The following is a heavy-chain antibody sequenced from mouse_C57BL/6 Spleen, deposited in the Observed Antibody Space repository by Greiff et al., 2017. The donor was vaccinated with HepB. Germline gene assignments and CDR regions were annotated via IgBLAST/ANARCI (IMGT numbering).Heavy chain of an antibody. J-gene: IGHJ1*03. Sequence: EVQLVESGGGLVQSGRSLRLSCATSGFTFSDFYMEWVRQAPGKGLEWIAASRNKANDYTTEYSASVKGRFIVSRDTSQSILYLQMNALRAEDTAIYYCARDADWDEWYFDVWGTGTTVTVSS. V-gene: IGHV7-1*01. D-gene: IGHD4-1*01. CDR2: SRNKANDYTT. CDR1: GFTFSDFY. CDR3: ARDADWDEWYFDV.